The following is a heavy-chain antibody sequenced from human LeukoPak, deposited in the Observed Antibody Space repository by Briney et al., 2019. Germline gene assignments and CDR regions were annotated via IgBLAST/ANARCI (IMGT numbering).Heavy chain of an antibody. J-gene: IGHJ4*02. CDR3: ARDYGDNY. Sequence: GGSLRLSCAASGFTFSSYSMNWVRQAPGKGLEWVSSISDSSSYIYYPDSVKGRFTISRDNAKNSLYLQMNSLRAEDTAVYYCARDYGDNYWGQGTLVTVSS. V-gene: IGHV3-21*01. D-gene: IGHD4-17*01. CDR1: GFTFSSYS. CDR2: ISDSSSYI.